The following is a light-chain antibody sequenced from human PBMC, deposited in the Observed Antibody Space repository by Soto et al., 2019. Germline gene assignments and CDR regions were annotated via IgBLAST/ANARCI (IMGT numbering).Light chain of an antibody. J-gene: IGKJ1*01. CDR1: HTISTY. Sequence: DIQMTQSPSSLSASVGDRVTITCRASHTISTYLNWYQQKPGKAPNLLIYAASNLQSGVPSRFSGSGSGTDFTLTISSLQPEDFATYYCRQSYSIPATFGQGTKVEIK. CDR3: RQSYSIPAT. V-gene: IGKV1-39*01. CDR2: AAS.